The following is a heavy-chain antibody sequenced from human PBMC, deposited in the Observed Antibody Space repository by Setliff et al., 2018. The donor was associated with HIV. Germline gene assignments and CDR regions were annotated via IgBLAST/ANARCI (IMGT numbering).Heavy chain of an antibody. CDR1: GFTFSSYS. D-gene: IGHD3-9*01. CDR3: ARDWSRGYLDWLSLKYYYSYYIDV. CDR2: ISSSDTTI. Sequence: GGSLRLSCAASGFTFSSYSMNWVRQTPGKGLEWVSYISSSDTTIYYADSVKGRFTISRDNAKNSLYLQKSSLRAEDTAVYYCARDWSRGYLDWLSLKYYYSYYIDVWGKGTTVTVS. J-gene: IGHJ6*03. V-gene: IGHV3-48*01.